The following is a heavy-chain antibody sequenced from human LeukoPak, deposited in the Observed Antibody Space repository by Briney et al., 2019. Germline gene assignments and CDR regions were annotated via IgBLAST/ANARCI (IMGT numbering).Heavy chain of an antibody. CDR1: GGSFSGYY. J-gene: IGHJ4*02. D-gene: IGHD6-19*01. Sequence: SETLSLTCAVYGGSFSGYYWSWIRQPPGKGLEWIGEINHSGSTNYNPSLKSRVTISVDTSKNQFSLKLSSVTAADTAVYYCARGQKTGIAVAGDDYWGQGTLVTVSS. CDR2: INHSGST. V-gene: IGHV4-34*01. CDR3: ARGQKTGIAVAGDDY.